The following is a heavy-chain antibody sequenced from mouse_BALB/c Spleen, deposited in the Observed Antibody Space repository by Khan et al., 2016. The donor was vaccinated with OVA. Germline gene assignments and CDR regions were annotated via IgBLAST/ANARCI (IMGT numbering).Heavy chain of an antibody. CDR1: GFTFSDYY. J-gene: IGHJ3*01. CDR2: ISDGASYT. D-gene: IGHD2-1*01. Sequence: EVELVESGGGLVKPGGSLKLSCAASGFTFSDYYMYWVRQSPEKRLEWVATISDGASYTYYPDSVKGRFTISRDDAKNNLYLQMSSLKSEDTAMYYCARGYYGNPFAYGGQGTLVTVSA. V-gene: IGHV5-4*02. CDR3: ARGYYGNPFAY.